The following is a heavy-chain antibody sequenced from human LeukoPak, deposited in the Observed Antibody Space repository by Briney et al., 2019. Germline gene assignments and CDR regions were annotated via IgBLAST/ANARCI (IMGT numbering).Heavy chain of an antibody. Sequence: VASVKVSCKASGYTFTSYDINWVRQATGQGLEWMGWMNPNSGNTGYAQKFQGRVTITRNTSISTAYMELSSLRSEDTAVYYCARGRLAAAGTGFDYWGQGTLVTVSS. CDR2: MNPNSGNT. D-gene: IGHD6-13*01. V-gene: IGHV1-8*01. CDR1: GYTFTSYD. CDR3: ARGRLAAAGTGFDY. J-gene: IGHJ4*02.